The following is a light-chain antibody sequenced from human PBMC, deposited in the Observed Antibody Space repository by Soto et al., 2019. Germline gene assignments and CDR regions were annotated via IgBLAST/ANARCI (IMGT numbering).Light chain of an antibody. CDR1: QSVSSN. Sequence: EIVMTQSPDALSVYPGERATLSCRASQSVSSNVAWYQQRPGQAPRLLIYGASTRATGIPARFSGSGSETEFTLTISGLQSEDSAVYYCQEYNIWPPITFGQGTRMEIK. CDR3: QEYNIWPPIT. CDR2: GAS. J-gene: IGKJ5*01. V-gene: IGKV3-15*01.